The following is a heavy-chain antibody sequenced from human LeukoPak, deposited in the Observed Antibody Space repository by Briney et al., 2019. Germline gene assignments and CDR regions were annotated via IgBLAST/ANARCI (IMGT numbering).Heavy chain of an antibody. Sequence: GGSLRLSCAASGFSFSSYAMSWVRQAPGKGLEWVSTVTAPGGETYYADSVKGRFVISRDNSIKKIYLQMDSLRGDDTAIYYCAKGKVNHFGGLDYWGQGTLVPVSS. J-gene: IGHJ4*02. D-gene: IGHD1-14*01. V-gene: IGHV3-23*01. CDR1: GFSFSSYA. CDR2: VTAPGGET. CDR3: AKGKVNHFGGLDY.